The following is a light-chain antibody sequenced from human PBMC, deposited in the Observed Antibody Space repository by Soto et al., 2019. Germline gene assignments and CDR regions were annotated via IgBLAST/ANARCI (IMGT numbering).Light chain of an antibody. J-gene: IGKJ1*01. CDR3: QQSYSTPQT. V-gene: IGKV1-39*01. Sequence: IQMSQSPSSLSASIGDRVTITCRASQSISSYLNWYQQKPGKAPKLLIYAASSLQSGVPSRFSGSGSGTDFTLTISSLQPEDFATYYCQQSYSTPQTFGQGTMVAIK. CDR2: AAS. CDR1: QSISSY.